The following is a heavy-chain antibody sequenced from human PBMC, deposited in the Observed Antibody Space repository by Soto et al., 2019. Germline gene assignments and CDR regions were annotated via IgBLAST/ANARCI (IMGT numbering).Heavy chain of an antibody. D-gene: IGHD3-10*01. Sequence: EVQLVESGGGLVQPGGSLRLSCAASGFTFSSYSMNWVRQAPGKGLEWVSYISSSSSTIYYADSVKGRFTISRDNAKNSLYLQMNSVRAEDTAVYYCARLPTTMVRGVGYWGQGTLVTVSS. V-gene: IGHV3-48*01. CDR3: ARLPTTMVRGVGY. CDR2: ISSSSSTI. CDR1: GFTFSSYS. J-gene: IGHJ4*02.